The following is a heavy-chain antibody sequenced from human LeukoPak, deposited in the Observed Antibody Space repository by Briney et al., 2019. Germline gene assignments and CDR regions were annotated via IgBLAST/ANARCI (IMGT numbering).Heavy chain of an antibody. CDR2: INHRGST. J-gene: IGHJ4*01. D-gene: IGHD3-10*01. CDR3: VGYYYGSGSYHNYPNFDY. CDR1: GGSFSGHY. Sequence: PSETLSLTCAVHGGSFSGHYGSWIRQPPGKGLEWIGEINHRGSTNYHPSLKSRVTISGDTSKNQFSLKLSSVTAADTPVYYCVGYYYGSGSYHNYPNFDYWGQGTLVTVSS. V-gene: IGHV4-34*01.